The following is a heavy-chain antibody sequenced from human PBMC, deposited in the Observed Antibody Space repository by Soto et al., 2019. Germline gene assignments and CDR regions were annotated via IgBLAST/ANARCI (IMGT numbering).Heavy chain of an antibody. V-gene: IGHV3-48*02. CDR1: GFMFSVYT. CDR2: INSDSSSI. Sequence: GGSLRLSCAASGFMFSVYTMNWVRQAPGKGLEWISSINSDSSSIYHADSVKGRFTISRDNAKNSVDLQMNSLRDEDTAVYYCARSYYHDSSAYYYDYWGQGILVTVSS. D-gene: IGHD3-22*01. J-gene: IGHJ4*02. CDR3: ARSYYHDSSAYYYDY.